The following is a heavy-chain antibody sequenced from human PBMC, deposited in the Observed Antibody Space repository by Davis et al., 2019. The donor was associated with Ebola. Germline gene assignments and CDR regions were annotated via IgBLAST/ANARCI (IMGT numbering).Heavy chain of an antibody. V-gene: IGHV3-30*03. D-gene: IGHD1-26*01. Sequence: GESLKISCAASGFTFSSYGMHWVRQAPGKGLEWVAVISYDGSNRYYADSVKGRFTISRDNSKNTLYLQMNSLRAEDTAVYYCARDEDYSGSYYNYWGQGTLVTVSS. CDR1: GFTFSSYG. J-gene: IGHJ4*02. CDR3: ARDEDYSGSYYNY. CDR2: ISYDGSNR.